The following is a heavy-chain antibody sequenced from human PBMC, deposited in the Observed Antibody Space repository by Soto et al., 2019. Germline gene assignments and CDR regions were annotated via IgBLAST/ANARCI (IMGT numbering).Heavy chain of an antibody. J-gene: IGHJ6*02. Sequence: SETLSLTCTVSGGSISSYYWSWIRQPPGKGLEWIGYIYYSGSTNYNPSLKSRVTISVDTSKNQFSLKLSSVTAADTAVYYCARVKGSSYYYYGMDVWGQGTTVTVSS. CDR1: GGSISSYY. V-gene: IGHV4-59*01. CDR3: ARVKGSSYYYYGMDV. CDR2: IYYSGST.